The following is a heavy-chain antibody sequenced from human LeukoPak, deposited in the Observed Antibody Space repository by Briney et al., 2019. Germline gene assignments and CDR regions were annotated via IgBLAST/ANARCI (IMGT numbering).Heavy chain of an antibody. CDR2: IDPSDSYI. J-gene: IGHJ4*02. D-gene: IGHD3-22*01. Sequence: GESLKISCKGSGYSFTSYWISWVRQMPGKGLEWMGRIDPSDSYINYSPSFQGHVTISADKSISTAYLQWSSLKASDTAMYYCARHLDYYGSSGYYPPSYWGQGTLVTVSS. V-gene: IGHV5-10-1*01. CDR1: GYSFTSYW. CDR3: ARHLDYYGSSGYYPPSY.